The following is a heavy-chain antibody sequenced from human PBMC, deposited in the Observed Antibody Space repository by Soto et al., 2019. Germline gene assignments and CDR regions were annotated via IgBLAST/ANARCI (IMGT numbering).Heavy chain of an antibody. D-gene: IGHD6-19*01. V-gene: IGHV3-23*01. Sequence: GGSLRLSCVVSGSTFSSDDMSWVRQAPGRGLEWVTGISDSGGSTYYADSVKGRFTISRDNAKNTLYLQMKSLRVEDTALYYCAKDGGWSLAVAGLFDYWGPGTQVTAPQ. CDR3: AKDGGWSLAVAGLFDY. CDR1: GSTFSSDD. CDR2: ISDSGGST. J-gene: IGHJ4*02.